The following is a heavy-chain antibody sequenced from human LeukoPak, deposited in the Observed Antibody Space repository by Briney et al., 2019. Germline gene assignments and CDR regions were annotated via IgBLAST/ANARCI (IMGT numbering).Heavy chain of an antibody. V-gene: IGHV1-18*01. CDR1: GYTFSNFG. D-gene: IGHD6-13*01. CDR3: ALIPGGSWAFDF. Sequence: ASVKVSCKASGYTFSNFGINWVRQAPGQGLEWMGWISGNNDNPNYGQKFQGRFALTTDSSTSTAYMEVSSLRFDDTAVYYCALIPGGSWAFDFWGQATLVSVSS. CDR2: ISGNNDNP. J-gene: IGHJ4*02.